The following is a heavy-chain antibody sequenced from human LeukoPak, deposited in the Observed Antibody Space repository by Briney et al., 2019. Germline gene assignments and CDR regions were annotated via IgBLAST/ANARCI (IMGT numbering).Heavy chain of an antibody. J-gene: IGHJ4*01. V-gene: IGHV3-48*02. CDR1: GFTFSSYS. CDR3: ARDRTTLIDY. Sequence: GGSLRLSCSASGFTFSSYSMDWVRQAPGKGLEWLSYITSSSGTIYYADSVRGRFTVSRDNAKNSLYLQMNSLRDEDTAVYYCARDRTTLIDYWGQGIQVTVSS. D-gene: IGHD1-14*01. CDR2: ITSSSGTI.